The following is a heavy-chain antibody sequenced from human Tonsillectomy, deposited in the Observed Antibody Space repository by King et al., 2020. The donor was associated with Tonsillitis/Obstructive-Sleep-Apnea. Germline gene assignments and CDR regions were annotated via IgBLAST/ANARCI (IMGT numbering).Heavy chain of an antibody. J-gene: IGHJ3*02. CDR3: ARGYCSSPSCHGDDAFDI. CDR2: IYHSGST. Sequence: QLQESGPGLVKPSGTLSLTCAVSGGSISSSNWWSWVRQPPGKGLEWIGKIYHSGSTDYNPSLTSRVTISLAQSKNHFSLRLRSVTAADTAVYYCARGYCSSPSCHGDDAFDIWGQGTMVTVSS. V-gene: IGHV4-4*02. CDR1: GGSISSSNW. D-gene: IGHD2-2*01.